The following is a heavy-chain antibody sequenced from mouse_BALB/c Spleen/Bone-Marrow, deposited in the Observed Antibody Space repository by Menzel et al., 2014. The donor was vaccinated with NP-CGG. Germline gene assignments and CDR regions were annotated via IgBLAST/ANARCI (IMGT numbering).Heavy chain of an antibody. V-gene: IGHV5-9-2*01. CDR1: GFTFSSYG. J-gene: IGHJ4*01. CDR2: ISGGGSYT. Sequence: EVKLVESGGGLVKPGGSLKLSCAASGFTFSSYGMSWVRQTPEKRLEWVATISGGGSYTYYPDSVKGRFTISRDYAKNNLYLQMSSLRSEDTALYYCARQKGNYGYYYAMDYWGQGTSVTVSS. D-gene: IGHD2-1*01. CDR3: ARQKGNYGYYYAMDY.